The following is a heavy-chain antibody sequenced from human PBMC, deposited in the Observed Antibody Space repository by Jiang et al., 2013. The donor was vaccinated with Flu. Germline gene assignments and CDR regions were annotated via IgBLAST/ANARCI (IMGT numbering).Heavy chain of an antibody. CDR3: AKDPRLAARPSLYYYYMDV. J-gene: IGHJ6*03. CDR2: ISGSGGST. V-gene: IGHV3-23*01. D-gene: IGHD6-6*01. Sequence: ISGSGGSTYYADSVEGRFTXSRDNSKNTLYLQMNSLRAEDTAVYYCAKDPRLAARPSLYYYYMDVWGKGTTVTVSS.